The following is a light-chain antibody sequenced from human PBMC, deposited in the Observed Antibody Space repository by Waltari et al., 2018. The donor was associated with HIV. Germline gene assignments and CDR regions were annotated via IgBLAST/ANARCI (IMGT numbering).Light chain of an antibody. V-gene: IGLV2-14*03. CDR2: DVK. Sequence: QSALTQPASLSGSPGQSITISCSGFRTEIGYYHNVSWYQQYQGKVPKLIIYDVKYRPSGVSNRFSGSKSDSAAFLNISGLQTEDEAVYHCCSYTSGSTHVFGTGTEVTVL. CDR1: RTEIGYYHN. J-gene: IGLJ1*01. CDR3: CSYTSGSTHV.